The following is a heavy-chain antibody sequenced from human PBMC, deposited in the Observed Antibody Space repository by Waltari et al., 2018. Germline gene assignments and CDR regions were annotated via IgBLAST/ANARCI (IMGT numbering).Heavy chain of an antibody. D-gene: IGHD6-6*01. CDR2: MNPNRGNT. Sequence: QVQLVQSGAEVKKPGASVKVSCKASGYTFTSYDINWVRQATGQGLEWMGWMNPNRGNTGYAQKFQGRVTITRNTSISTAYMELSSLGSEETAVYYCARRKIAARIFDYWGQGTLVTVSS. J-gene: IGHJ4*02. V-gene: IGHV1-8*03. CDR1: GYTFTSYD. CDR3: ARRKIAARIFDY.